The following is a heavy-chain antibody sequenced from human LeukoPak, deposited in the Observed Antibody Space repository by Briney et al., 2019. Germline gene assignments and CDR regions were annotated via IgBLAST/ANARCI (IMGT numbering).Heavy chain of an antibody. CDR3: ARKGLLGSGKLWFDP. Sequence: ASVKVSCKASGYTFTSYNINWFRQAPGRGFEWLGFVSPHNGDTGYTQNFQGRVTMTTNTSISTAYMELTGLRSEDTAMYFCARKGLLGSGKLWFDPWGQGTLVTVSS. CDR2: VSPHNGDT. D-gene: IGHD2-15*01. CDR1: GYTFTSYN. J-gene: IGHJ5*02. V-gene: IGHV1-8*01.